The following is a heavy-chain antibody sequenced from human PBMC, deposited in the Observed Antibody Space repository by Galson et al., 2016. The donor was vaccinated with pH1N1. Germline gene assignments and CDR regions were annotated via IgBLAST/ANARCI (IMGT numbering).Heavy chain of an antibody. V-gene: IGHV3-30-3*01. D-gene: IGHD3-3*01. CDR1: GFTFSDYP. Sequence: SLRLSCAASGFTFSDYPMHWVRQTPGKGLECVALVSYDGSNKYYADSVKGRFTISGDNSKNTLYLQMNSLRAEDTAVYYCARDPGYYGFGDPFDMWGQGTMVTVSS. J-gene: IGHJ3*02. CDR2: VSYDGSNK. CDR3: ARDPGYYGFGDPFDM.